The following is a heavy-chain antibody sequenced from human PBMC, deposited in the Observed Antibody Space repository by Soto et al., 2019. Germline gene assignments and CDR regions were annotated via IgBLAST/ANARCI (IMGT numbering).Heavy chain of an antibody. D-gene: IGHD3-3*01. J-gene: IGHJ4*02. Sequence: LSLTCTVSGGSISIVGYYWSWIRQHPGKGLEWIGYIYYSGSTYYNPSLKSRVTISVDTSKNQFSLKLSSVTAADTAVYYCARAAVRFFYYDFWSGYHLPYYFDYWGQGTLVTVSS. CDR2: IYYSGST. CDR1: GGSISIVGYY. CDR3: ARAAVRFFYYDFWSGYHLPYYFDY. V-gene: IGHV4-31*03.